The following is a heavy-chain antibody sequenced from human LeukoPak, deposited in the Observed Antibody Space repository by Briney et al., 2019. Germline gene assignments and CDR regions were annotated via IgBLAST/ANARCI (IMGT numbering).Heavy chain of an antibody. CDR1: GFTFSSYW. CDR3: ARDRLYSYGFDY. J-gene: IGHJ4*02. D-gene: IGHD5-18*01. CDR2: INSDGSST. V-gene: IGHV3-74*01. Sequence: HPGGSLRLSCAASGFTFSSYWMHWVRQAPGKRLVWVSRINSDGSSTSYADSVKGRFTISRDNAKNTLYLQMNSLRAEDTAVYYCARDRLYSYGFDYWGQGTLVTVSS.